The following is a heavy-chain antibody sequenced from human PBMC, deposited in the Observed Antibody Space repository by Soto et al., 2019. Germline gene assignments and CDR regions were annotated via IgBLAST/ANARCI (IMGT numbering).Heavy chain of an antibody. CDR3: ASRGYCSGGSCYSIDY. D-gene: IGHD2-15*01. CDR2: IYTSGST. Sequence: PSETLSLTCTVSGGSISSYYWSWIRQPAGKGLEWIGRIYTSGSTNYNPSLKSRVTMSVDTSKNQFSLKLSSVTAADTAVYYCASRGYCSGGSCYSIDYWGQGTLVKVSS. J-gene: IGHJ4*02. CDR1: GGSISSYY. V-gene: IGHV4-4*07.